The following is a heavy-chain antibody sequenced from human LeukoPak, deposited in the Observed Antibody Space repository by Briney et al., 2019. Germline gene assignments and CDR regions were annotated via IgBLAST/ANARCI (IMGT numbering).Heavy chain of an antibody. CDR1: GDSVTSNIAA. CDR3: GRDVDAGVDY. V-gene: IGHV6-1*01. J-gene: IGHJ4*02. Sequence: SQTLSLTCAISGDSVTSNIAAWNWIRQSPSRGLEWLGRTYYRSRWNTEYAPSVKGRITITPDTSKNQFSLQFNSVTPEDTAVYYCGRDVDAGVDYWGQGTLVTVSS. CDR2: TYYRSRWNT. D-gene: IGHD7-27*01.